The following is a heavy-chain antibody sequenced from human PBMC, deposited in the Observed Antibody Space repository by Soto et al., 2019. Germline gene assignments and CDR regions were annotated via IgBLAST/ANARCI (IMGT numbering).Heavy chain of an antibody. Sequence: GGSLRLSCAASGFTFSSYAMHWVRQAPGKGLEWVAVISYDGSNKYYADSVKGRFTISRDNSKNTLYLQMNSLRAEDTAVYYCARDQEEWLFAPQYYYYGMDVWGQGTTVTVSS. CDR3: ARDQEEWLFAPQYYYYGMDV. J-gene: IGHJ6*02. CDR2: ISYDGSNK. V-gene: IGHV3-30-3*01. D-gene: IGHD3-3*01. CDR1: GFTFSSYA.